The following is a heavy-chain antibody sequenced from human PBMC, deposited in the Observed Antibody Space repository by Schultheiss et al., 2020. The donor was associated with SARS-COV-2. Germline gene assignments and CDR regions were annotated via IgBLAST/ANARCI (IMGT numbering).Heavy chain of an antibody. V-gene: IGHV4-59*11. CDR1: GGAISIHS. CDR3: ARAGSVGCSSTSCSYGMDV. D-gene: IGHD2-2*01. J-gene: IGHJ6*02. Sequence: SQTLSLTCTVSGGAISIHSWSWIRQPPGKRLGWTGYMSCSGATNRNPSLKSRVTNSVGTSKNQFSLKLSSVTAADTAVYYCARAGSVGCSSTSCSYGMDVWGQGTTVTVSS. CDR2: MSCSGAT.